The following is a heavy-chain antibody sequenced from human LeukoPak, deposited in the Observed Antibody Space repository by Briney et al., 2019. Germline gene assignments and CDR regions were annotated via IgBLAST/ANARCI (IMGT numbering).Heavy chain of an antibody. CDR2: INPSGGST. J-gene: IGHJ5*02. Sequence: ASVKVSCKASGYTFTSYYMHWVRQAPGQGLEWMGTINPSGGSTNYAQKLQGRVTMTTDTSTSTAYMELRSLRSDDTAVYYCARDHGIAVDWFDPWGQGTLVTVSS. CDR1: GYTFTSYY. CDR3: ARDHGIAVDWFDP. V-gene: IGHV1-46*01. D-gene: IGHD6-19*01.